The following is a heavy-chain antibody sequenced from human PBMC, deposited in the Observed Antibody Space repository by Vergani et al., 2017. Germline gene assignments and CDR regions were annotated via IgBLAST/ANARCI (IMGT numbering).Heavy chain of an antibody. D-gene: IGHD1-26*01. CDR3: ARRAERWETLLRDDFDV. Sequence: QVQLQQWGPGLLKPSETLSLTCAVYGGSLSGYYWSWIRLAPGKGLEWIGEINHSGTINYNPTRKSPLNVSIDTSRDHFSLKLRSVSAADTAVYFCARRAERWETLLRDDFDVWGQGTFVTVSP. V-gene: IGHV4-34*01. CDR1: GGSLSGYY. J-gene: IGHJ3*01. CDR2: INHSGTI.